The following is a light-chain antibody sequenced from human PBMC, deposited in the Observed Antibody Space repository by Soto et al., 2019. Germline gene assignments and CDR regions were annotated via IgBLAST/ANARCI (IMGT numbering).Light chain of an antibody. Sequence: DIHMSQSPSTLSASVGDRVTITCRASQNLSSWLAWYQQKPGKAPKVLIYAASSLQSGVPSRFSGSGSGTDFTLTISSLQPEDFATYYCQQSYSIPWTFGQGTKVDIK. CDR3: QQSYSIPWT. V-gene: IGKV1-39*01. J-gene: IGKJ1*01. CDR2: AAS. CDR1: QNLSSW.